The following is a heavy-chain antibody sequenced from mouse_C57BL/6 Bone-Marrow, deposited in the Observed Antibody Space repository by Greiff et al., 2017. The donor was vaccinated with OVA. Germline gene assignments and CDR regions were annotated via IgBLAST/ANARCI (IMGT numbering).Heavy chain of an antibody. V-gene: IGHV1-64*01. D-gene: IGHD2-10*02. CDR2: IHPNSGST. Sequence: QVQLKQPGAELVKPGASVKLSCKASGYTFTSYWMHWVKQRPGQGLEWIGMIHPNSGSTNYNEKFKSKATLTVDKSSSTAYMQLSSLTSEDSAVYYCARGRYGNLLGDYWGQGTSVTVSS. CDR3: ARGRYGNLLGDY. J-gene: IGHJ4*01. CDR1: GYTFTSYW.